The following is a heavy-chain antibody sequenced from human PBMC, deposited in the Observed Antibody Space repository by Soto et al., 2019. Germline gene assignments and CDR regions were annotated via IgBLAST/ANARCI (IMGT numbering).Heavy chain of an antibody. CDR1: GGTFSTYV. CDR2: IIPIFGTA. D-gene: IGHD3-3*01. Sequence: QVQLVQSGAEVKKPGSSVKVSCKASGGTFSTYVISWVRQAPGQGLEWMGGIIPIFGTANYAQKFQGRVTISADESTSPAYMELSRLRSEDTAVYYCARQITILNPFDYWGQGTLVTVSS. V-gene: IGHV1-69*12. J-gene: IGHJ4*02. CDR3: ARQITILNPFDY.